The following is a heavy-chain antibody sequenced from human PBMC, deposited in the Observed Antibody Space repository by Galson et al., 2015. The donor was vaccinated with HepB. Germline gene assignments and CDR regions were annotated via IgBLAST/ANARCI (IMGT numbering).Heavy chain of an antibody. V-gene: IGHV4-39*01. CDR1: GGSISRDGYY. J-gene: IGHJ6*02. CDR3: ALSIAARPGPWGTMDV. Sequence: SETLSLTCTVSGGSISRDGYYWGWIRQPPGRGLEWIGSIYYSGSTFYNPSLKSRVTMPVDTSKNQFSLQLSSVTAADTAVYYCALSIAARPGPWGTMDVWGQGTTGSVSS. CDR2: IYYSGST. D-gene: IGHD6-6*01.